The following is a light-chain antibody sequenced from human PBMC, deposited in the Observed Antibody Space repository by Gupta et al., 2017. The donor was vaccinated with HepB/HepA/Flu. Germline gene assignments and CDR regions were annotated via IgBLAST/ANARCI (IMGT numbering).Light chain of an antibody. Sequence: QSLLTQPPSVSAAAVQKVTISCSGSSSNIGNNYVSWYQQLQGKATKRLMYDNNKRPSGIKDRLSCYKPGNSATPRINGLQTGEEADDYCGTSVSRLRAVVFGGGTKLTVL. V-gene: IGLV1-51*01. CDR3: GTSVSRLRAVV. CDR2: DNN. CDR1: SSNIGNNY. J-gene: IGLJ2*01.